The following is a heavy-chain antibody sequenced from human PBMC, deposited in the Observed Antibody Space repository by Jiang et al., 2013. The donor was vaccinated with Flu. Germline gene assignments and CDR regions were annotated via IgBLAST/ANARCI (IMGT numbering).Heavy chain of an antibody. D-gene: IGHD2-2*01. CDR1: GDTLSELS. CDR3: ARGQGHIVVVPAAKVGSVYYGMDV. CDR2: LDRGLGEI. V-gene: IGHV1-24*01. J-gene: IGHJ6*02. Sequence: GAEVKKPGASVKVSCKVSGDTLSELSIYWLRQAPGKGLECMGGLDRGLGEIIHTEKFQDRVTMTEDTSADTTYMELSSLRSEDTAVYYCARGQGHIVVVPAAKVGSVYYGMDVWGQGTTVTVSS.